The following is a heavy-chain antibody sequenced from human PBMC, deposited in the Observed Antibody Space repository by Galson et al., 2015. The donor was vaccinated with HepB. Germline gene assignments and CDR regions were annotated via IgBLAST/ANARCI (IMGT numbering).Heavy chain of an antibody. CDR2: IPWDGGKK. V-gene: IGHV3-30*18. Sequence: SLRLSCAASGFTFSNYGMHWGRQAPGKGLEWVEVIPWDGGKKSSADSVRGRSPSPTDNSQNKLYLQMNSLRAEDTALYYCAKDPYLYSALAGTMAGFDYWGQGTLVTVSS. CDR3: AKDPYLYSALAGTMAGFDY. J-gene: IGHJ4*02. CDR1: GFTFSNYG. D-gene: IGHD6-19*01.